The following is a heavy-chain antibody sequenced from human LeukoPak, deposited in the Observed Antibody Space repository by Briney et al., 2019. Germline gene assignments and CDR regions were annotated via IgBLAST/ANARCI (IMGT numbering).Heavy chain of an antibody. Sequence: LSLTCAVYGGSFSGYYWSWIRQPPGKGLEWVSSISSSSSYIDYADSVKGRFTISRDNAKNSLYLQMNSLRAEDTAVYYCARVFSSSSTFDYWGQGTLVTVSS. CDR1: GGSFSGYY. CDR3: ARVFSSSSTFDY. D-gene: IGHD6-6*01. CDR2: ISSSSSYI. J-gene: IGHJ4*02. V-gene: IGHV3-11*06.